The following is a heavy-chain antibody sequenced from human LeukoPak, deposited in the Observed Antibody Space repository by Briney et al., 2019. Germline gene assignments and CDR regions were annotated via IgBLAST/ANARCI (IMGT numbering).Heavy chain of an antibody. V-gene: IGHV4-59*12. J-gene: IGHJ3*02. D-gene: IGHD2-8*01. CDR3: ARSLQWATRAFDI. CDR2: IYYSGST. CDR1: GGSISSYY. Sequence: PSETLSLTCTVSGGSISSYYWSWIRQAPGKGLEWIGYIYYSGSTNYNPSLKSRVTISVDTSNNQFSQKLSSVTAADTAVYYCARSLQWATRAFDIWGEGTMVSVSS.